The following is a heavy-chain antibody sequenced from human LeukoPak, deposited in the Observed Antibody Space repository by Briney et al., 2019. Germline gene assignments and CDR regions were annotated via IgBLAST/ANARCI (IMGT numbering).Heavy chain of an antibody. D-gene: IGHD6-6*01. J-gene: IGHJ1*01. CDR1: GGSISTYY. CDR2: IYHSGST. Sequence: PSETLSLTCTVSGGSISTYYWNRIRQPPGKGLEWIGYIYHSGSTNYNPSLQSRVTISVDTSKNQFSLNLNPVTAADTAVYYCARGGAARLHFQNWGQGTLVTVSS. CDR3: ARGGAARLHFQN. V-gene: IGHV4-59*01.